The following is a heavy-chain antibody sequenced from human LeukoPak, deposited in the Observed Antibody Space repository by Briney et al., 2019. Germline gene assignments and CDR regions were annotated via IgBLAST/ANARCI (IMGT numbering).Heavy chain of an antibody. CDR3: ARVGQWLVRGQFDP. CDR1: GYTFTGYY. D-gene: IGHD6-19*01. V-gene: IGHV1-2*02. CDR2: INPNSGGT. Sequence: GASVKVSCKASGYTFTGYYMHWVRQAPGQGLEWMGWINPNSGGTNYAQKFQGRVTMTRDTSISTAYMELSRLRSDDTAVYYCARVGQWLVRGQFDPWGQGTLVTVSS. J-gene: IGHJ5*02.